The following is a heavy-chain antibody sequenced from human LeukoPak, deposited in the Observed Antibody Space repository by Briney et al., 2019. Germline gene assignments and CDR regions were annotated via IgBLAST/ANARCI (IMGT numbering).Heavy chain of an antibody. Sequence: GESLKISCKGSGYSFTSYWIGWVRQLPGKGLEWMGIIYPGDSDTRYSPSFQGQVTISADKSISTAYLQWSSLKASDTAMYYCAIRADDSYYYYGMDVWGQGTTVTVSS. J-gene: IGHJ6*02. V-gene: IGHV5-51*01. CDR2: IYPGDSDT. CDR1: GYSFTSYW. CDR3: AIRADDSYYYYGMDV.